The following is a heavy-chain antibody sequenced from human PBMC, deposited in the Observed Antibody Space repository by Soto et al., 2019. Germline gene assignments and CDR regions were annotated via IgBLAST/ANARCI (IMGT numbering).Heavy chain of an antibody. CDR2: IYYRGNT. V-gene: IGHV4-39*01. CDR1: GDSINSDKYY. CDR3: ARLEGLATISYYFDV. J-gene: IGHJ4*02. Sequence: QLQESGPGPVKPSETLSLTCSVSGDSINSDKYYWGWIRQPPGKGLEWIGSIYYRGNTYYNQSLQTRVTITLGKSKSQFSLRLNSVTDADAAVYFCARLEGLATISYYFDVWGKGAQVTVSS. D-gene: IGHD3-9*01.